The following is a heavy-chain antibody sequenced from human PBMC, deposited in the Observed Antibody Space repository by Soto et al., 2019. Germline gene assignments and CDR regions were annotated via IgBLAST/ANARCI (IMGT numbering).Heavy chain of an antibody. CDR1: GGSVSSGSYC. J-gene: IGHJ3*02. CDR2: IYYSGST. V-gene: IGHV4-61*01. D-gene: IGHD3-10*01. Sequence: QVQLQESGPGLVKPSETLSLTCTVSGGSVSSGSYCWSWIRQPPGKGLEWIGYIYYSGSTNYNPSLKSRVTISVDTSKNQFSLKLSSVTAADTAVYYCARDVYYGSGSQWTFDIWGQGTMVTVSS. CDR3: ARDVYYGSGSQWTFDI.